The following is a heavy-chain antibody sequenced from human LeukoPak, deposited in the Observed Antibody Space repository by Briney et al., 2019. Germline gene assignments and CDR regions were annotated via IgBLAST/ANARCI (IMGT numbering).Heavy chain of an antibody. D-gene: IGHD6-13*01. CDR1: GGSFSGYY. Sequence: PETLSLTCAVYGGSFSGYYWSWIRQPPGKGLGWSGEIKHRGRTNYNPSLKSRVTISVDTSKNQFSLKLSSVTAADTAVYYCARGAYRSSWYRFWFDPWGQGTLVTVSS. J-gene: IGHJ5*02. CDR3: ARGAYRSSWYRFWFDP. V-gene: IGHV4-34*01. CDR2: IKHRGRT.